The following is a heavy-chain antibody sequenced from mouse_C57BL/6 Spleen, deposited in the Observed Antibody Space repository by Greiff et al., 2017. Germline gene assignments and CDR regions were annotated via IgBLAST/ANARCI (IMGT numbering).Heavy chain of an antibody. D-gene: IGHD2-3*01. CDR1: GYAFSSSW. CDR2: IYPGDGDT. CDR3: ARMVTALYYYAMDY. Sequence: VQRVESGPELVKPGASVKISCKASGYAFSSSWMNWVKQRPGKGLEWIGRIYPGDGDTNYNGKFKGKATLTADKSSSTAYMQLSSLTSEDSAVYFCARMVTALYYYAMDYWGQGTSVTVSS. V-gene: IGHV1-82*01. J-gene: IGHJ4*01.